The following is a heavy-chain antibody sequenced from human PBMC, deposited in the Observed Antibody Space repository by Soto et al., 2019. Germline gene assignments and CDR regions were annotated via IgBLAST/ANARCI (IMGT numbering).Heavy chain of an antibody. D-gene: IGHD2-15*01. J-gene: IGHJ6*02. CDR1: GFTFSSYG. Sequence: GGSLRLSCSASGFTFSSYGMHWVRQAPGKGLEWLAVISNDGTNKYLADSVKGRLTLSRDNSRNTLSLEINNLRPEDTAVYYCGKDTLDCSGGDCPLYYYYGMDVWGQGTTVTAP. V-gene: IGHV3-30*18. CDR3: GKDTLDCSGGDCPLYYYYGMDV. CDR2: ISNDGTNK.